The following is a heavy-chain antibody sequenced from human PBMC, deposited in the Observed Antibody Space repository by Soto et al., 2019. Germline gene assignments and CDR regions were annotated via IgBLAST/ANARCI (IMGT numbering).Heavy chain of an antibody. CDR1: GFIFSSYS. CDR2: ISSSGNTI. CDR3: ACCSGVYPLKHGLDV. J-gene: IGHJ6*02. V-gene: IGHV3-48*02. D-gene: IGHD3-10*02. Sequence: GGSLRLSCAASGFIFSSYSMNWVRQAPGKGLEWVSYISSSGNTIYYADSVKGRFTISRDSAKNSLSLQMNSLREEDTAVYFCACCSGVYPLKHGLDVWGQGTTVTVSS.